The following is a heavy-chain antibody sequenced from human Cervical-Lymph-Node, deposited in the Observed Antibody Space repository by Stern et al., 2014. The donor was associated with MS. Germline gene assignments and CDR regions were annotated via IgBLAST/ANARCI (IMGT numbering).Heavy chain of an antibody. J-gene: IGHJ4*02. CDR1: GYSFSTHY. CDR3: ARDSGTYSPDY. V-gene: IGHV1-46*03. CDR2: INPTGSTR. D-gene: IGHD1-26*01. Sequence: VHLVESGAEVKKPGASVRVSCKASGYSFSTHYMLWVRQAPGQGPEWMGQINPTGSTRNYAQKFKGRVTMTRDSSTDTAYMQLSSLRSDDTAVYYCARDSGTYSPDYWGQGTLVTVSS.